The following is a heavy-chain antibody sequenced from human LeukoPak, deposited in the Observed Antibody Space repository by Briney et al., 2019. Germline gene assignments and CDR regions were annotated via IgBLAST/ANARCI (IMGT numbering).Heavy chain of an antibody. CDR3: ARAWHYYYGMDV. Sequence: GGSLRLSCAASGFTVSSNYMSWVRQAPGKGLEWVSVIYSGGSTYYADSVKGRFTISRDNSKNTLYLQMNSLRAEDTAVYYCARAWHYYYGMDVWGQGTTVTVSS. CDR1: GFTVSSNY. J-gene: IGHJ6*02. CDR2: IYSGGST. V-gene: IGHV3-66*01.